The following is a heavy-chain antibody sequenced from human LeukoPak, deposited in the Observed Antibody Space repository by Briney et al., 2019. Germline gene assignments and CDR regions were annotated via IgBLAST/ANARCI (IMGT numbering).Heavy chain of an antibody. CDR2: IYDNESA. D-gene: IGHD3-3*01. V-gene: IGHV4-59*11. J-gene: IGHJ6*03. Sequence: LETLSLTCSVSGLSINGHYWRWIRPPPPRGREWIVLIYDNESANYKSSLESRVTMTVDTSTNQVSLKLTSVTAADTAVYYCARVLQHYYYLDVWGEGTTVTVSS. CDR3: ARVLQHYYYLDV. CDR1: GLSINGHY.